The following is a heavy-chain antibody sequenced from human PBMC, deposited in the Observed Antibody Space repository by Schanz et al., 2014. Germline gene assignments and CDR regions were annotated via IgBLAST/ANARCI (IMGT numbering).Heavy chain of an antibody. CDR2: ISFDGTNR. J-gene: IGHJ4*02. CDR1: GFTFTNYA. V-gene: IGHV3-30*04. CDR3: AKEESPPSLVDY. Sequence: QVQLVESGGGVVQPGRSLRLSCAASGFTFTNYAMHWVRQAPGKGLEWVAVISFDGTNRHFADSVRGRFTISRDNSKSTMYLQMNSLRAEDTAVYYCAKEESPPSLVDYWGQGTLVTVSS.